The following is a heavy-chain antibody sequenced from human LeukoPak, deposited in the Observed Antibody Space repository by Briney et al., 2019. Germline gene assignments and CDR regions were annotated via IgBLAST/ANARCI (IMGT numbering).Heavy chain of an antibody. CDR2: INSDGYSI. CDR1: GFTFSAYW. D-gene: IGHD5-24*01. V-gene: IGHV3-74*01. J-gene: IGHJ4*02. CDR3: AKEKEDDGYTCTDY. Sequence: GGSLRLSCAGTGFTFSAYWMHWVRQAPGKGPVWLARINSDGYSISYADSVKGRFTISRDNAKKTLYLQMNTLRAEDTAVYYCAKEKEDDGYTCTDYWGQGTLVTVSS.